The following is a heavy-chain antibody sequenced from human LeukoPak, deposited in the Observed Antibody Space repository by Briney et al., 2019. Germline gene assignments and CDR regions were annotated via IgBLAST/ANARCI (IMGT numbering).Heavy chain of an antibody. D-gene: IGHD3-10*01. CDR3: ASGYFGY. V-gene: IGHV4-34*01. CDR2: INHSGST. CDR1: GGSFSGYY. Sequence: SETLSLTCAVYGGSFSGYYRSWIRQPPGKGLEWIGEINHSGSTNYNPSLKSRVTISVDTSKNQFSLKLSSVTAADTAVYYCASGYFGYWGQGTLVTVSS. J-gene: IGHJ4*02.